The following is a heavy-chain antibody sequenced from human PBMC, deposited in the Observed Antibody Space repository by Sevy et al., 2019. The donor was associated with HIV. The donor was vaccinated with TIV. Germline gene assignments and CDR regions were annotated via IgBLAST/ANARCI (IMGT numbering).Heavy chain of an antibody. D-gene: IGHD2-2*01. CDR2: ISGSGSST. J-gene: IGHJ3*02. CDR3: AKDIVVVVGDAFDI. Sequence: GGSLRLSCAASGFTFINYNMNWVRQAPGKGLEWVSAISGSGSSTYYADSVKGRFTISRDNSKNTLYLQMNNLRAEDTALYYCAKDIVVVVGDAFDIWGQGTMVTVSS. CDR1: GFTFINYN. V-gene: IGHV3-23*01.